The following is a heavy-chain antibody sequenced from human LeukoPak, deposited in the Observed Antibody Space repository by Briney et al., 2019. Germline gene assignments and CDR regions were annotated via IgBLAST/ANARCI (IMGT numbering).Heavy chain of an antibody. D-gene: IGHD1-26*01. J-gene: IGHJ4*02. CDR1: GFTFTSSA. CDR3: AASTVGALYYFDY. CDR2: IVVGSGNT. Sequence: ASVKVSCKASGFTFTSSAMQWVRQARGQRLAWIGWIVVGSGNTNYAQKFQERVTITRDMSTSTAYMELSSLRSEDTAVYYCAASTVGALYYFDYWGQGTLVTVSS. V-gene: IGHV1-58*02.